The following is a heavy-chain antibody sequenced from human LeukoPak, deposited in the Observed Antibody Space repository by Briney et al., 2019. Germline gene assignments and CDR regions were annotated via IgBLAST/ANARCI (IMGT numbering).Heavy chain of an antibody. CDR1: GYTFIDYY. D-gene: IGHD3-10*01. Sequence: ASVKVSCKASGYTFIDYYIHWVRQAHGQGLELLGWINPNNGGTNYAQKFQGRVTMTRDTSITTVYMDLSILRSDDTAVYYCARPIAEYYYGLFSHWGQGTLVTVSS. CDR3: ARPIAEYYYGLFSH. J-gene: IGHJ4*02. CDR2: INPNNGGT. V-gene: IGHV1-2*02.